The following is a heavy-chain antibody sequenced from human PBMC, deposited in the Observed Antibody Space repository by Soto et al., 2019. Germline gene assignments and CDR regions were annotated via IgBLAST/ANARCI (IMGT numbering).Heavy chain of an antibody. CDR3: ASTPGSHYEILTGAMDV. CDR1: GFTFSSYA. Sequence: GGSLRLSCAASGFTFSSYAMHWVRQAPGKGLEWVAVISYDGSNKYYADSVKGRFTISRDNSKNTLYLQMNSLRAEDTDVYYCASTPGSHYEILTGAMDVWGQGTTVTVSS. J-gene: IGHJ6*02. CDR2: ISYDGSNK. V-gene: IGHV3-30-3*01. D-gene: IGHD3-9*01.